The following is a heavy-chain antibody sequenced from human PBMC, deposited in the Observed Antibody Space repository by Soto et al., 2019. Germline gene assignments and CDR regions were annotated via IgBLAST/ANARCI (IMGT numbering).Heavy chain of an antibody. D-gene: IGHD1-26*01. J-gene: IGHJ3*01. CDR3: ARSPSGSFPSGNAFDL. V-gene: IGHV3-21*01. CDR1: GFTFSSYS. Sequence: PGGSLRLSCAASGFTFSSYSMNWVRQAPGKGLEWVSSISSSSSYIYYADSVKGRFTISRDNAKNSLYLQMNSLTAGDTAVYYCARSPSGSFPSGNAFDLWGRGTMVTVSS. CDR2: ISSSSSYI.